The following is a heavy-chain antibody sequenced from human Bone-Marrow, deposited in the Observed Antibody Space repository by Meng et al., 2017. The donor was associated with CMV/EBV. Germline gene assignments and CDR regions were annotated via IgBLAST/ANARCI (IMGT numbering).Heavy chain of an antibody. CDR1: GFRFSTYV. J-gene: IGHJ4*02. CDR2: MSYDGGTK. D-gene: IGHD3-3*02. Sequence: GGSLRLSCVASGFRFSTYVMHWVRQAPGKGLEWVAVMSYDGGTKYYADSVKGRFTISRDNAYNTLFLQMDSLRAEDTAVYYCAKDRWPIRHWGQGTLVTVSS. V-gene: IGHV3-30-3*01. CDR3: AKDRWPIRH.